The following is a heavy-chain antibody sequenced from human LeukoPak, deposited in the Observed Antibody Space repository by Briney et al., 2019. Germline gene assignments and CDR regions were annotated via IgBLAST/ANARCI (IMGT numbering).Heavy chain of an antibody. V-gene: IGHV4-59*01. Sequence: ASETLSLTCTVSGGSISSYYWSWIRQPPGKGLEWIGYIYYGGSTNYNPSLKSRVTISVDTSKNQFSLKLSSVTAADTAVYYCAIGPWGFWYFDLWGRGTLVTVSS. CDR3: AIGPWGFWYFDL. J-gene: IGHJ2*01. CDR2: IYYGGST. CDR1: GGSISSYY. D-gene: IGHD7-27*01.